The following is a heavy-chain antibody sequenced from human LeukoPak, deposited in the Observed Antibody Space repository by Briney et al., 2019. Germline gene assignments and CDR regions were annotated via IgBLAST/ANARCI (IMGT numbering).Heavy chain of an antibody. CDR2: IRYDGSNK. D-gene: IGHD3-22*01. Sequence: QPGGSLRLSCAASGFTFSSYGMHWVRQAPGKGLEWVAFIRYDGSNKYYADSVKGRFTISRDNSKNTLYLQMNSLRAEDTAVYYCAKGGGYYDSSGELDYWGQGTLVTVSS. CDR1: GFTFSSYG. V-gene: IGHV3-30*02. J-gene: IGHJ4*02. CDR3: AKGGGYYDSSGELDY.